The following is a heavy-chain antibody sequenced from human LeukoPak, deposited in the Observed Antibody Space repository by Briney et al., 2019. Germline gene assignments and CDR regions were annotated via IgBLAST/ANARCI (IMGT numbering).Heavy chain of an antibody. CDR1: GFTFSSYG. V-gene: IGHV3-23*01. CDR2: ISGSGDNT. Sequence: GGSLRLSCAPCGFTFSSYGMTWVRQAPGKGLEWVSSISGSGDNTYYADSVKGRFTFSRDNSKDTLYLQMNSLRAEDTAVYYCARGGYYGSGTYYSPTSPHWGQGTLVTVSS. D-gene: IGHD3-10*01. J-gene: IGHJ4*02. CDR3: ARGGYYGSGTYYSPTSPH.